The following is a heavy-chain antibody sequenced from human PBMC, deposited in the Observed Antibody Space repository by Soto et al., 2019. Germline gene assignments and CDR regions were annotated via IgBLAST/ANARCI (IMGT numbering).Heavy chain of an antibody. CDR1: GYSFTSYW. CDR2: IYPGDSDT. J-gene: IGHJ6*02. V-gene: IGHV5-51*01. D-gene: IGHD2-2*01. CDR3: ARLSDIVVVPAAIHYYYGMDV. Sequence: GESLKISCKGSGYSFTSYWIGWVRQMPGKGLEWMGIIYPGDSDTRYSPSFQGQVTISADKSISTAYLQWSSLKASDTAMYYCARLSDIVVVPAAIHYYYGMDVWGQGTTVTVSS.